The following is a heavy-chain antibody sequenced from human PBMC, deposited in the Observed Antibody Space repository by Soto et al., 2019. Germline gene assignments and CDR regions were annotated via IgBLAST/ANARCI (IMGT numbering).Heavy chain of an antibody. CDR3: AGVVVGRFDY. D-gene: IGHD2-15*01. Sequence: EVQLLESGGALVQPGGSLRLSCVDSGFTFSNYDMSWVRQAPGKGLVWVSGISNGGSSTYYADSVKGRFTISRDNSKNTFYLQMNNLRAEDTAVYYCAGVVVGRFDYWGQGTLVTVSS. J-gene: IGHJ4*02. CDR2: ISNGGSST. V-gene: IGHV3-23*01. CDR1: GFTFSNYD.